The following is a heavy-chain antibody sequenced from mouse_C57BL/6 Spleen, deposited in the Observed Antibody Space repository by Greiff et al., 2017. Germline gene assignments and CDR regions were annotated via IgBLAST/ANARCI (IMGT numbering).Heavy chain of an antibody. D-gene: IGHD1-1*01. CDR2: INPSTGGT. CDR3: ARDDGSSPRYFDV. CDR1: GYSFTGYY. Sequence: EVKLQQSGPELVKPGASVKISCKASGYSFTGYYMHWVKQSSEKSLEWLGEINPSTGGTSYNQKFKGKATLTVDKSSSTAYMQLKGLTSEDSAVYYCARDDGSSPRYFDVWGTGTTGTVAS. J-gene: IGHJ1*03. V-gene: IGHV1-43*01.